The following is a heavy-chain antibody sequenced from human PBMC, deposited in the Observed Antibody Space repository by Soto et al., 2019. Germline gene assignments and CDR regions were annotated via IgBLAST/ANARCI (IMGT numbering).Heavy chain of an antibody. CDR1: GFTFSSYG. CDR3: ARGFTSGYYYYFDY. CDR2: IWYDGSNK. J-gene: IGHJ4*02. V-gene: IGHV3-33*01. D-gene: IGHD3-22*01. Sequence: GGSLRLSCAASGFTFSSYGMHWVRQAPGKGLEWVAVIWYDGSNKYYADSVKGRFTISRDNSKNTLYLQMNSLRAEDTAVYYCARGFTSGYYYYFDYWGQGTLVTVSS.